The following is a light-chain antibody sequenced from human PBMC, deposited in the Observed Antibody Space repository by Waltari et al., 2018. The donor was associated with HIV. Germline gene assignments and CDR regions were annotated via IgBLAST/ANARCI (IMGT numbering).Light chain of an antibody. Sequence: DIVMTQSPDFLAVSLGERTAIKFKSSQSVLYSSDNKNYLAWYQQRPGQPPKLLIYWASTRESGVPDRFSGSGSGTDFTLTISSLQAEDVAVYYCQQSYSPPLTFGGGTKVEIK. V-gene: IGKV4-1*01. J-gene: IGKJ4*01. CDR2: WAS. CDR1: QSVLYSSDNKNY. CDR3: QQSYSPPLT.